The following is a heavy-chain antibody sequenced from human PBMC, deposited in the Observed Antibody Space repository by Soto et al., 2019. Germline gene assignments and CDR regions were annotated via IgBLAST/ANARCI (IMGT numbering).Heavy chain of an antibody. J-gene: IGHJ4*02. Sequence: GGSLRLSCAASGFTFSSYGMHWVRQAPGKGLEWVAVISYDGSNKNYADSVKGRFTISRDNSKNTLYLQMNSLRAEDTAVYYCAKDQNPGGGDGIVGYFDYWGQGTLVTVSS. CDR2: ISYDGSNK. CDR1: GFTFSSYG. V-gene: IGHV3-30*18. D-gene: IGHD2-21*02. CDR3: AKDQNPGGGDGIVGYFDY.